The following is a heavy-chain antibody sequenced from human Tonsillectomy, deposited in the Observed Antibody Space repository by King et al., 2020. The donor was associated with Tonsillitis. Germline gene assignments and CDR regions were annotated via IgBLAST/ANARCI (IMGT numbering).Heavy chain of an antibody. CDR1: GGTFSSYA. CDR2: IIPFSGIT. V-gene: IGHV1-69*01. CDR3: ARGTPLDV. D-gene: IGHD2-15*01. Sequence: QLGQSGAEVKKPGASVKGSCKASGGTFSSYAVTWVRQAPGQGLEWMGGIIPFSGITHSAQNFQGRVTFTADESTSTASMELSSLRSEDTAIYYCARGTPLDVWGKGTTVTVSS. J-gene: IGHJ6*04.